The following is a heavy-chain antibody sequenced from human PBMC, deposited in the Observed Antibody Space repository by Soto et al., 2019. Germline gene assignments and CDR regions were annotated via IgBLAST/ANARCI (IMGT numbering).Heavy chain of an antibody. D-gene: IGHD5-12*01. Sequence: QVHLVQSGVELKKPGSSVTVSCKASGGTFSSHAVNWVRQAPVPGLEWMGGIIPLSGRINYAQKFQQRITITADDSTTAAYMDLTNLRSDDTAIYYCAREQHSGNSGYFRTYLDSWGQGTLVTVSS. CDR3: AREQHSGNSGYFRTYLDS. J-gene: IGHJ4*02. V-gene: IGHV1-69*12. CDR2: IIPLSGRI. CDR1: GGTFSSHA.